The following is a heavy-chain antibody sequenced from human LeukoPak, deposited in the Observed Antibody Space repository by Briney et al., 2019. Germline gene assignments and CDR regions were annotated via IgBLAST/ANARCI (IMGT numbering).Heavy chain of an antibody. CDR3: ARGWDGMAVAGSFDY. J-gene: IGHJ4*02. CDR2: IYYSGSN. CDR1: GGSISGYY. D-gene: IGHD6-19*01. V-gene: IGHV4-59*01. Sequence: SETLPLTCTVSGGSISGYYGSWIRQPPGKGLEWVGDIYYSGSNNYNPPLTSRVNMSVDTSKNQSPRKLNSVTAADTAVYYCARGWDGMAVAGSFDYWGQGTLVSVSS.